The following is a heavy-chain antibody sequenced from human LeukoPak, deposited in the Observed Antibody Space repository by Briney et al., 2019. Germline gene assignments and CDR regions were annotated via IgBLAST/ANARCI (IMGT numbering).Heavy chain of an antibody. CDR3: ARDKAGTNYYMDV. D-gene: IGHD1-7*01. V-gene: IGHV3-33*01. CDR1: GFTFSSYG. CDR2: IWYDGSNK. J-gene: IGHJ6*03. Sequence: GGSLRLSCAASGFTFSSYGMHWVRQAPGKGLEWVAVIWYDGSNKYYADSVKGRFTISRVNSKNTLYLQMNSLRAEDTAVYYCARDKAGTNYYMDVWGKGTTVTVSS.